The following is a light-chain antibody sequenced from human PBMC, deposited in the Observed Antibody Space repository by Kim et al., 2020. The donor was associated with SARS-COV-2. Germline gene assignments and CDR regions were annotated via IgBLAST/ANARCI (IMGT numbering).Light chain of an antibody. CDR2: AAS. CDR1: QGIYDY. J-gene: IGKJ1*01. CDR3: QKYNSAPWT. Sequence: ATVGDRVTITCRASQGIYDYLAWYQQKPGKVPKPLIYAASTLQAGVPSRFSGSGSGTDFTLTISSLQAEDGATYYCQKYNSAPWTFGQGTKVDIK. V-gene: IGKV1-27*01.